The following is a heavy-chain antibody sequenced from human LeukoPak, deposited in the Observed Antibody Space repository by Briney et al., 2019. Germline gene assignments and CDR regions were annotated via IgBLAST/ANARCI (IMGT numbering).Heavy chain of an antibody. J-gene: IGHJ4*02. V-gene: IGHV3-23*01. CDR1: GFNVSSNY. D-gene: IGHD3-10*01. Sequence: PGGSLRLSCAASGFNVSSNYMSWVRQAPGKGLEWVSAISGSGGSTYYADSVKGRFTISRDNSKNTLYLQMNSLRAEDTAVYYCAKAPRSRLGVPIDYWGQGTLVTVSS. CDR2: ISGSGGST. CDR3: AKAPRSRLGVPIDY.